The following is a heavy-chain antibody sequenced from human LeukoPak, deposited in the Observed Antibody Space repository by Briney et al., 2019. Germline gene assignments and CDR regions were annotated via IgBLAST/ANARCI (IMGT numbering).Heavy chain of an antibody. Sequence: GGSLRLSCAASGFIFTTYDMGWVRQLPGKGLEWVSSVSSSGSDTYYTSSVKGRFTISRDNSKNTLYLQVNSLRVEDTAVYYCARRVLGAVGYFDYWGQGALVTVSS. J-gene: IGHJ4*02. D-gene: IGHD4-23*01. CDR1: GFIFTTYD. CDR3: ARRVLGAVGYFDY. V-gene: IGHV3-23*05. CDR2: VSSSGSDT.